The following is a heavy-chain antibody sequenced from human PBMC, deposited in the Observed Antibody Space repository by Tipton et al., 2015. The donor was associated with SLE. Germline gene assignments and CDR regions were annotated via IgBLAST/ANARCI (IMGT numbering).Heavy chain of an antibody. D-gene: IGHD3-10*01. CDR2: ISSAGGT. CDR3: ARDPPSSYYYGMDV. J-gene: IGHJ6*02. V-gene: IGHV4-39*07. CDR1: GGSITSNSHY. Sequence: TLSLTCSVSGGSITSNSHYWVWIRQPPGKGLGWIGSISSAGGTYYNPSLRSRVTISVDTSKNQFSLKLSSVTAADTAVYFCARDPPSSYYYGMDVWGRGATVTVSS.